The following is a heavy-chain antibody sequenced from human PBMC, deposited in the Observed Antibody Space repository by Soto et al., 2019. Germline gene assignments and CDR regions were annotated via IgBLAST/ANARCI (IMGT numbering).Heavy chain of an antibody. J-gene: IGHJ6*02. CDR2: IIPIFGTA. CDR3: ARATLGYCSGGSCYHTETYYYYYGMDV. CDR1: GGTFSSYA. Sequence: ASVKVSCKASGGTFSSYAISWVRQAPGQGLEWMGGIIPIFGTANYAQKFQGRVTITADKSTSTAYMELSSLRSEDTAVYYCARATLGYCSGGSCYHTETYYYYYGMDVWGQGTTVTVSS. D-gene: IGHD2-15*01. V-gene: IGHV1-69*06.